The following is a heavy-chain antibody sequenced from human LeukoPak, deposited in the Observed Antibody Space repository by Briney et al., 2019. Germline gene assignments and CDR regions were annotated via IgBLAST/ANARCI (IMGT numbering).Heavy chain of an antibody. V-gene: IGHV3-23*01. J-gene: IGHJ4*02. CDR2: ISGSGGST. Sequence: GGSLRLSCAASGFTFSSYAMSWVRQAPGKGLEWVSGISGSGGSTYYADSVKGRFTISRDDSKNTLYLQMNSLRAEDTATYYCAKGYYFDILSGYSSLDSWGQGTLVIVSS. CDR3: AKGYYFDILSGYSSLDS. CDR1: GFTFSSYA. D-gene: IGHD3-9*01.